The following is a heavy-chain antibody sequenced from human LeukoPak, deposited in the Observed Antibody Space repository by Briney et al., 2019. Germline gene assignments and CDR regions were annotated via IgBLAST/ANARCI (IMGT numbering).Heavy chain of an antibody. CDR1: GFSLTTYA. CDR2: ISDRGDST. CDR3: AKAGPGSGSYHDY. D-gene: IGHD3-10*01. J-gene: IGHJ4*02. Sequence: PGGSLRLSCAASGFSLTTYAMGWVRQAPGKGLEWVSVISDRGDSTYYADSVKGRFTISRDSSKNTLYLQMNSLRAEDTAVYYCAKAGPGSGSYHDYWGQGTLVTVSS. V-gene: IGHV3-23*01.